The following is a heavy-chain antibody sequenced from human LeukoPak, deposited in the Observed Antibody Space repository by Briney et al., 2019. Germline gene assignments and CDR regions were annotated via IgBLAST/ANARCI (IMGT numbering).Heavy chain of an antibody. Sequence: PGGSLRLSCAASGFTFSTCAMSWVRQAPGKGLGWVSTISGGGRSTDYADSVKGHFTISRDNSKNTLYLQMNSLRAEGTAVYYCARERYFDYWGQGTLVTVSS. CDR2: ISGGGRST. V-gene: IGHV3-23*01. CDR3: ARERYFDY. CDR1: GFTFSTCA. J-gene: IGHJ4*02.